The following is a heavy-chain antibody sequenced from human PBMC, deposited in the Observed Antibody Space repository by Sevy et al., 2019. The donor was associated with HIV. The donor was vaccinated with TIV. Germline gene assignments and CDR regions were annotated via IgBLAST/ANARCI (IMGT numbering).Heavy chain of an antibody. J-gene: IGHJ3*01. V-gene: IGHV4-59*13. CDR2: IYNSGNT. Sequence: SETLSLTCTVSGGSIRRYYWSWIRQPPGKGLEWIGYIYNSGNTNYNPSLKSRVTISVDTSKNQFSLRLSSVTAADTAVYYCARVSDSEGAFDLWGQGTMVTVSS. D-gene: IGHD2-21*01. CDR1: GGSIRRYY. CDR3: ARVSDSEGAFDL.